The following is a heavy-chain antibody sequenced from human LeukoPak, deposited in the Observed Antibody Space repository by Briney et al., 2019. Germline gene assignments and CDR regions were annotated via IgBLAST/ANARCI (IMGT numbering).Heavy chain of an antibody. CDR2: ISYDGSNK. CDR1: GFTFSSYA. D-gene: IGHD1-14*01. Sequence: PGRSLRFSCAASGFTFSSYAMHWVRQAPGKGLEWVAVISYDGSNKYYADSVKGRFTISRDNSKNTLYLQMNSLRAEDTAVYYCARTTRPLYYYYGMDVWGQGTTVTVSS. V-gene: IGHV3-30-3*01. J-gene: IGHJ6*02. CDR3: ARTTRPLYYYYGMDV.